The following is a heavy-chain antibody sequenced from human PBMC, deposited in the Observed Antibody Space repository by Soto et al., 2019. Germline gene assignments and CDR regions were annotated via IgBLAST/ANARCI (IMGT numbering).Heavy chain of an antibody. CDR2: IYYSGST. Sequence: PSETLSLTCTASGGSISSSSYYWGWIRQPPGKGLEWIGSIYYSGSTYYNPSLKSRVTISVDTSKNQFSLKLSSVTAADTAVYYCATHVLRFLEWLAPGEKDAFAIWGQGTMVTVS. CDR3: ATHVLRFLEWLAPGEKDAFAI. V-gene: IGHV4-39*01. J-gene: IGHJ3*02. D-gene: IGHD3-3*01. CDR1: GGSISSSSYY.